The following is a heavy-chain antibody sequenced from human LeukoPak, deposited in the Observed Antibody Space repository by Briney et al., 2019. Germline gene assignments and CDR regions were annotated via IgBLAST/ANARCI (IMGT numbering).Heavy chain of an antibody. CDR3: ARGCSAVSCYAFDY. CDR2: IYSGGTT. D-gene: IGHD2-15*01. Sequence: GGSLRLSCAASGFTVSNNYMSWVRQAPGKGLECVSVIYSGGTTYYADSVKGRFTISRDNSKNTLYLQMNSLRAVDTAVYYCARGCSAVSCYAFDYWGQGTLVTVSS. J-gene: IGHJ4*02. CDR1: GFTVSNNY. V-gene: IGHV3-53*01.